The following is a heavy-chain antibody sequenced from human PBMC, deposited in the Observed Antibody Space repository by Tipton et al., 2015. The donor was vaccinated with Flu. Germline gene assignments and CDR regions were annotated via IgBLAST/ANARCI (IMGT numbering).Heavy chain of an antibody. Sequence: QLMQSGAEVKKPGASVKVSCKASGYSFTSYGISWVRQAPGQGLEWMGWISAYKGNTNYAQKLQGRVTMTTDTSTSTAYMELRSLRSDDTAVYYCARDGYYDSSGYYYLRAFDIWGQGTKVTVSS. D-gene: IGHD3-22*01. CDR2: ISAYKGNT. J-gene: IGHJ3*02. V-gene: IGHV1-18*01. CDR1: GYSFTSYG. CDR3: ARDGYYDSSGYYYLRAFDI.